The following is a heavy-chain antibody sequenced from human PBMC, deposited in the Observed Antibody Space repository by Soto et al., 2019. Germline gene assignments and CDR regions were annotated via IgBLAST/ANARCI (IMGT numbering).Heavy chain of an antibody. V-gene: IGHV3-23*01. J-gene: IGHJ4*02. CDR1: GFTFTSYA. Sequence: EVQLLESGGGLVQPGGSLRLSCAASGFTFTSYAMSWVRQAPGKGLEWVSGISGGGGSTYYADSVKGRFTISRDNSKNTLYLQMNSLRADDTAVYYCGKYGSGSLYTMFDYWGQGTLVTVSS. CDR2: ISGGGGST. D-gene: IGHD3-10*01. CDR3: GKYGSGSLYTMFDY.